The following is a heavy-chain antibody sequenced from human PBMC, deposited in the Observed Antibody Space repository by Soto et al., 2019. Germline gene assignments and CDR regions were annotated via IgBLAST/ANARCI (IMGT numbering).Heavy chain of an antibody. J-gene: IGHJ5*02. CDR3: ASTLYSSSWYNWFDP. V-gene: IGHV4-39*01. CDR1: GGSISSSSYY. CDR2: IYYSGST. D-gene: IGHD6-13*01. Sequence: PSETLSLTCTVSGGSISSSSYYWGWIRQPPGKGLEWIGSIYYSGSTYYNPSLKSRVTISVDTSKNQFSLKLSSVTAADTAVYYCASTLYSSSWYNWFDPWGQGTMVTVYS.